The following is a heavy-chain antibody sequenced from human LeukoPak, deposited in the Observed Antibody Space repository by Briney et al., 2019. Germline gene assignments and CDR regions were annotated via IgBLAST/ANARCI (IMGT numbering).Heavy chain of an antibody. CDR1: GFTFEDYT. Sequence: PGGSLRLSCAASGFTFEDYTMHWVRQAPGKGLEWVSGISWKSGSIDYADSVRGRFTISRDNAKNTLYLQMNSLRPEDTAFYYCAKDFGCPEGGTFDFLTGSLDYWGQGTLVTVSS. V-gene: IGHV3-9*01. CDR2: ISWKSGSI. CDR3: AKDFGCPEGGTFDFLTGSLDY. D-gene: IGHD3-9*01. J-gene: IGHJ4*02.